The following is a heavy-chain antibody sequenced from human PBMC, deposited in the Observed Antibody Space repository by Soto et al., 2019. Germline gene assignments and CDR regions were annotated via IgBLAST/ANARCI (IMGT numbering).Heavy chain of an antibody. CDR2: ISAYNGNT. V-gene: IGHV1-18*01. J-gene: IGHJ5*02. CDR3: ARDLVVVAATGSFDP. D-gene: IGHD2-15*01. CDR1: GYTFTSYG. Sequence: ASVKVSCKASGYTFTSYGISWVRQAPGQGLEWMGWISAYNGNTNYAQKLQGRVTMTTDTSTSTAYMELRSLRSDDTAVYYCARDLVVVAATGSFDPWGHGTLVTVSS.